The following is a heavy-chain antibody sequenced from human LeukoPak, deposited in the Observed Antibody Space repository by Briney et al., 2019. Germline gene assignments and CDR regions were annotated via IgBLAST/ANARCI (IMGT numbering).Heavy chain of an antibody. CDR1: GFTFSNCW. Sequence: GGSLRLSCAASGFTFSNCWMSWVRRAPGKGLEWMANIKQDGSEKNCVASVKGRFTISRDNAKNSLYLQMNSLRAEDTAVYYCARDYYRGAFDIWGQGTMVSVSS. V-gene: IGHV3-7*01. J-gene: IGHJ3*02. CDR3: ARDYYRGAFDI. CDR2: IKQDGSEK. D-gene: IGHD3-10*01.